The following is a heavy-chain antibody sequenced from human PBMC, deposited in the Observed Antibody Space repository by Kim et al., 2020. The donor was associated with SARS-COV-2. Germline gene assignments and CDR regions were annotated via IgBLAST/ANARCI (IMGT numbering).Heavy chain of an antibody. CDR3: AKGAAVDPYYFDY. V-gene: IGHV3-9*01. J-gene: IGHJ4*02. CDR1: GFTFDDYA. CDR2: ISWNSGSI. D-gene: IGHD6-19*01. Sequence: GGSLRLSCAASGFTFDDYAMHWVRQAPGKGLEWVSGISWNSGSIGYADSVKGRFTISRDNAKNSLYLQMNSLRAEDTALYYCAKGAAVDPYYFDYWGQGTLVTVSS.